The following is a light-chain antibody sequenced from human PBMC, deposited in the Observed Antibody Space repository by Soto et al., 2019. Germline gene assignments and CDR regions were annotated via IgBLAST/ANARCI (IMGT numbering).Light chain of an antibody. Sequence: EIVLTQSPCTLALSPGERATLSCGASQSVNGRLAWYQHKPGQAPRLLISGASSRATGIPDRFSGSGSGTDFTLTISRLEHEDFAVYYCQQYGSSPGITFGRGTRLEIK. J-gene: IGKJ5*01. V-gene: IGKV3-20*01. CDR2: GAS. CDR3: QQYGSSPGIT. CDR1: QSVNGR.